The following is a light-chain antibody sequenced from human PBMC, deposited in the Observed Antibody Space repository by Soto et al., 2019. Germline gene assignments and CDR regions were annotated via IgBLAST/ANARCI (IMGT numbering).Light chain of an antibody. Sequence: QAALTQPPSVSAAPGQKVTISCSGSSSNIGGNSVSWYQQLPGTAPKLLLYDDNKRPSGSPDGFSGSNSGTSATLVITGFQTWDDADYDWGSWGSSLSAYVFGTGTKVTVL. CDR1: SSNIGGNS. J-gene: IGLJ1*01. V-gene: IGLV1-51*01. CDR3: GSWGSSLSAYV. CDR2: DDN.